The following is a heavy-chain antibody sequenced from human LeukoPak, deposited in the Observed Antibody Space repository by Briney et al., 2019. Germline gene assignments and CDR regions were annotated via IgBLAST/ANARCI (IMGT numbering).Heavy chain of an antibody. D-gene: IGHD4/OR15-4a*01. J-gene: IGHJ6*03. V-gene: IGHV4-59*01. CDR1: GGSISSYY. CDR3: ARGIGTIFYYYMDV. Sequence: SETLSLTCTVSGGSISSYYWNWIRQPPGKGLEWIGYIYYSGSTNYNPSLKSRVTISVDTSKNQFSLKLSSVTAADTAVYYCARGIGTIFYYYMDVWGKGTTVTVSS. CDR2: IYYSGST.